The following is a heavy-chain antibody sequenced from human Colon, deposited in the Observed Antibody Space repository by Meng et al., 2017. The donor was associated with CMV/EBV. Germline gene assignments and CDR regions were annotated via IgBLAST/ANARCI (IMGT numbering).Heavy chain of an antibody. Sequence: SETLSLTCNVSGGSISSTSYYWAWIRQSPGKGLEWIGSVYYSGYTYSNPSLSSRLSISVDRSKNQFFLRLSSVTAADTAVYYCARDTGFYRIGMDVWGQGTAVTVSS. J-gene: IGHJ6*02. V-gene: IGHV4-39*07. CDR3: ARDTGFYRIGMDV. D-gene: IGHD1-14*01. CDR1: GGSISSTSYY. CDR2: VYYSGYT.